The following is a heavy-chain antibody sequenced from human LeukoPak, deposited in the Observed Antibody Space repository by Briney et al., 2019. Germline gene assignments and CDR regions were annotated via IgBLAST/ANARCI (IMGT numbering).Heavy chain of an antibody. D-gene: IGHD3-3*01. J-gene: IGHJ3*02. Sequence: SETLSLTCTVSGGSISSSSYYWGWIRQPPGKGLEWIGEINHSGSTNYNPSLKSRVTISVDTSKNQFSLKLSSVTAADTAVYYCARGRLGYYRMGAFDIWGQGTMVTVSS. V-gene: IGHV4-39*07. CDR2: INHSGST. CDR1: GGSISSSSYY. CDR3: ARGRLGYYRMGAFDI.